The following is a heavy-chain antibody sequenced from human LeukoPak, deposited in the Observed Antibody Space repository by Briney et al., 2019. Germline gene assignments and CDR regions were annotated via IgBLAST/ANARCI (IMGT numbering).Heavy chain of an antibody. CDR1: GGSISSYY. Sequence: PSETLSLTCTVSGGSISSYYWSWIRQPAGKGLEWIGRIYTSGSTNYNPSLKSRVTMSVDTSKNQLSLKLSSVTAADTAVYYCARDRSILVAAGLNWYFDLWGRGTLVTVSS. V-gene: IGHV4-4*07. D-gene: IGHD6-13*01. CDR3: ARDRSILVAAGLNWYFDL. CDR2: IYTSGST. J-gene: IGHJ2*01.